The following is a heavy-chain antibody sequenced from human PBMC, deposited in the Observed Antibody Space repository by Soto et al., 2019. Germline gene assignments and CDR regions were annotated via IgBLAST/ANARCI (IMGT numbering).Heavy chain of an antibody. CDR3: ARGVATLPVFAFDI. CDR2: IYWSGDE. J-gene: IGHJ3*02. V-gene: IGHV2-5*01. CDR1: GFSLSTSGVG. D-gene: IGHD6-6*01. Sequence: QGTLKESGPTLVKPTQTLTLTCSFSGFSLSTSGVGVGWIRQSPGKALEWLALIYWSGDEHYRPSLKSRLSITKDTSKNHVVLIRTNMDPVDTATYYCARGVATLPVFAFDIWGQGTMVTFSS.